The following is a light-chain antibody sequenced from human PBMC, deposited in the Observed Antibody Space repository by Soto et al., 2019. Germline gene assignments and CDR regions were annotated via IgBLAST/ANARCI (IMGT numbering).Light chain of an antibody. J-gene: IGLJ1*01. CDR2: EVS. Sequence: STRTQPASVSGSPGQSITISCTGTISDVGGYNYVCWYQHHPGKAPKLIISEVSNRPSGVSDRFSGSKSGNTASLTISGLQPEDEADYYCTSFTSSTTYVFGTGTKVTVL. CDR1: ISDVGGYNY. CDR3: TSFTSSTTYV. V-gene: IGLV2-14*01.